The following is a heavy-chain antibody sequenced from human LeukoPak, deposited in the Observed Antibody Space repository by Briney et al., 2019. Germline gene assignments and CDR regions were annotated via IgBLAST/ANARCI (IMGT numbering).Heavy chain of an antibody. V-gene: IGHV1-18*01. Sequence: ASVKVSCKASGYTFTSYGISSVRQAPGQGLEWMGWISAYNGNTNYAQKLQGRVTMTTDTSTSTAYMELRSLRSDDTAVYYCARDRQIVVVPAATYYYYYGMDVWGQGTTVTVSS. CDR2: ISAYNGNT. J-gene: IGHJ6*02. CDR1: GYTFTSYG. D-gene: IGHD2-2*01. CDR3: ARDRQIVVVPAATYYYYYGMDV.